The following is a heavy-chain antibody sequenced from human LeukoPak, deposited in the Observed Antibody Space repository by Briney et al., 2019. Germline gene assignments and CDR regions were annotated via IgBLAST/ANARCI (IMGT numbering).Heavy chain of an antibody. J-gene: IGHJ4*02. Sequence: GGSLRLSCAASGFTFSSYAMSWVRQAPGKGLEWVSAISGSGGSTYYADSVKGRFTISRDNSKNTLYLQMNSLRAEDTAVYYCAKEGYYDSSGYYYLLDYWGQGTLVTVSS. D-gene: IGHD3-22*01. V-gene: IGHV3-23*01. CDR2: ISGSGGST. CDR1: GFTFSSYA. CDR3: AKEGYYDSSGYYYLLDY.